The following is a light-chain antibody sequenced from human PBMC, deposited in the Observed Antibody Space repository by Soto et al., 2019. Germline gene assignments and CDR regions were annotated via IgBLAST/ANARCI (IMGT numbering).Light chain of an antibody. V-gene: IGKV1-5*03. CDR2: KAS. CDR1: QTISTS. J-gene: IGKJ1*01. Sequence: DIQMTQSPSTLSASVGDSVTIXCRATQTISTSLAWYQQIPGRAPKLLIYKASILDTGVPSRFSGSGSGTEFTLTISSLHPDDFATYYCQQYHEYWFGQGTKVDI. CDR3: QQYHEYW.